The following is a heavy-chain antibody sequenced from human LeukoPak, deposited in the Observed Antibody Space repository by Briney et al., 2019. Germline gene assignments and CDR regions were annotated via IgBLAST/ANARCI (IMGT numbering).Heavy chain of an antibody. V-gene: IGHV4-38-2*01. Sequence: SETLSLTCAVSGYSINSGYYWGWMRQPPGKGLEWIGSIYHSGSTYYNPSLKSRVTISVDTSKNQFSLKLSSVTAADTAEYYCARIGCSGGSCYFDGWGEETLVTVSS. CDR1: GYSINSGYY. J-gene: IGHJ4*02. D-gene: IGHD2-15*01. CDR2: IYHSGST. CDR3: ARIGCSGGSCYFDG.